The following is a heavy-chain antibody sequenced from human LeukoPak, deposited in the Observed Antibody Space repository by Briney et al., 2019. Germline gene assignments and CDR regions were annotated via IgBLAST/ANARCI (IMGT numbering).Heavy chain of an antibody. CDR1: GGTFSSYA. J-gene: IGHJ4*02. V-gene: IGHV1-69*13. CDR2: IIPIFGTA. CDR3: ARSRGSCYSCGDY. D-gene: IGHD2-15*01. Sequence: ASVKVSCKASGGTFSSYAISWVRQAPGQGLEWLGGIIPIFGTANYAQKFQGRVTITADESTSTAYMELSSLRSEDTAVYYCARSRGSCYSCGDYWGQGTLVTVSS.